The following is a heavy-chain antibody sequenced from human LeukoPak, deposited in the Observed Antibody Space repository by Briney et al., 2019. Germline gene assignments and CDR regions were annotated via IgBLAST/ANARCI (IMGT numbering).Heavy chain of an antibody. CDR3: ARLSRHYDFWSGYSNDAFDI. V-gene: IGHV4-39*01. CDR1: GGSISSSSYY. D-gene: IGHD3-3*01. Sequence: SETLSLTCTVSGGSISSSSYYWGWTRQPPGKGLEWIGSIYYSGSTYYNPYLKSRVTISVDTSKNQFSLKLSSVTAADTAVYYCARLSRHYDFWSGYSNDAFDIWGQGTMVTVSS. CDR2: IYYSGST. J-gene: IGHJ3*02.